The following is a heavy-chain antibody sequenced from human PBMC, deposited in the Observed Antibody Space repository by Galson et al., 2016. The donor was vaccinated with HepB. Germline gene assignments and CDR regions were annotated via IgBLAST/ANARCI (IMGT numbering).Heavy chain of an antibody. V-gene: IGHV3-23*01. CDR1: GFIFSTYA. CDR3: AKERGSRITMVRGVLDAFDI. CDR2: IRGSGGGI. D-gene: IGHD3-10*01. J-gene: IGHJ3*02. Sequence: SLRLSCAASGFIFSTYAMNWVRQAPGKGLEWVSSIRGSGGGIDYADSVKGRFTIPRDNSKNTLYLQMSSLRAEDTALYYCAKERGSRITMVRGVLDAFDIWGQGTMVTVSS.